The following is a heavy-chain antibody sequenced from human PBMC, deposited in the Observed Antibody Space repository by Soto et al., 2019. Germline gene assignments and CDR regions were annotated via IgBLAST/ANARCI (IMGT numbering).Heavy chain of an antibody. Sequence: SETLSLTCTVSGGSIRSGGYYWSWIRQHPGKGLEWIGYIYYSGSSYYNPSLKSRVSISVDTSKNQFSLKLNSVTAADTAVYYCAREARILTVSNDASDIWGQGRMVTVSS. CDR1: GGSIRSGGYY. CDR2: IYYSGSS. D-gene: IGHD2-8*01. V-gene: IGHV4-31*03. J-gene: IGHJ3*02. CDR3: AREARILTVSNDASDI.